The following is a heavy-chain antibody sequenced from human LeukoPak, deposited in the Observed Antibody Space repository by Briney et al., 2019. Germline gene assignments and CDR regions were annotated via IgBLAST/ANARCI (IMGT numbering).Heavy chain of an antibody. CDR2: IIPILCIA. CDR1: GGTFSSYT. V-gene: IGHV1-69*02. J-gene: IGHJ5*02. Sequence: SVKVSCKASGGTFSSYTISWVRQAPGQGLEWMGRIIPILCIANYAQKFQGRVTITADRSTSTAYMALSSLRSADTAVYYCPRTYYYGSGSFDPWGQGTLVTVSS. CDR3: PRTYYYGSGSFDP. D-gene: IGHD3-10*01.